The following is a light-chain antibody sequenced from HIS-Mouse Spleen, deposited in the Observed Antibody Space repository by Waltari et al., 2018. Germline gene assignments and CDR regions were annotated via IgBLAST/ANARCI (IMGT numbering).Light chain of an antibody. CDR1: ALPKKY. CDR3: YSTDSSGNHRV. J-gene: IGLJ2*01. CDR2: EDS. Sequence: SYERTQPPSGSVSPGQTARITCPGHALPKKYAYWYQQKSGQAPVLVIYEDSKRPSGIPERFSGSSSGTMATLTISGAQVEDEADYYCYSTDSSGNHRVFGGGTKLTVL. V-gene: IGLV3-10*01.